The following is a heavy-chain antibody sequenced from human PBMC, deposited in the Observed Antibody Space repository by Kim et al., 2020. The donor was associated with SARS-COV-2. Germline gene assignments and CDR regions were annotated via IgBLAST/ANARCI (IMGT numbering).Heavy chain of an antibody. Sequence: GGSLRLSCAASGFTFSSYAMSWVRQAPGKGPEWVSLVSGSGGSTYHADSVKGRFAISRDNSKKTLYLQMNSLRAEDTALYSCAKGESNHWSFFDYLGQGT. CDR3: AKGESNHWSFFDY. J-gene: IGHJ4*02. CDR2: VSGSGGST. D-gene: IGHD2-8*02. V-gene: IGHV3-23*01. CDR1: GFTFSSYA.